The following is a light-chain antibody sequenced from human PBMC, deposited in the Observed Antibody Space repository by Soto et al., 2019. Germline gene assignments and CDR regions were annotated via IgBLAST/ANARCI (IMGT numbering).Light chain of an antibody. J-gene: IGLJ1*01. V-gene: IGLV2-11*01. CDR3: CSYAGSYTLYV. Sequence: QSALTQPPSASGSPGQSVTISCTGTSSDVGGYNYVPWYQQHPGKAPKLMIYDVSKRPSGVPDRFSGSKSGNTASLTISGLQAEDEADYYCCSYAGSYTLYVFGTGTKVTVL. CDR2: DVS. CDR1: SSDVGGYNY.